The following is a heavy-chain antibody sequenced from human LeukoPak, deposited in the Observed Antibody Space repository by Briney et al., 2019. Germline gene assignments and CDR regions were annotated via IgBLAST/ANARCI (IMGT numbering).Heavy chain of an antibody. CDR2: IRYDGSNK. CDR1: GFTFSSYG. D-gene: IGHD2-15*01. J-gene: IGHJ4*02. Sequence: GGSLRLSCTASGFTFSSYGMHWVRQAPGKGLEWVAFIRYDGSNKYYADCVKDRFTISRDNSKNTLYLQLNRLRSEDTAVYYCARGAYCSGGSCYGHFDYWGQGTLVSVSS. V-gene: IGHV3-30*02. CDR3: ARGAYCSGGSCYGHFDY.